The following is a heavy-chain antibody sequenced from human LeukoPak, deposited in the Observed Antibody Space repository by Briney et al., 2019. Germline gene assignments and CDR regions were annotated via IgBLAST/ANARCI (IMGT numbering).Heavy chain of an antibody. CDR2: IYYSGST. Sequence: SETLSLTCTVSGGSISSYYWSWIRQPPGKGLEWIGYIYYSGSTNYNPSLKSRVTISVDTSKNQFSLKLSSVTAADTAVYYCAREYSNYVAPFDYWGQGTLVTVSS. V-gene: IGHV4-59*12. D-gene: IGHD4-11*01. J-gene: IGHJ4*02. CDR3: AREYSNYVAPFDY. CDR1: GGSISSYY.